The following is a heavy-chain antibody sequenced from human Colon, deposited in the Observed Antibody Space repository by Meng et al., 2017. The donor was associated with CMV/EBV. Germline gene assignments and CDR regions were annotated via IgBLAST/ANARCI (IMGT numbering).Heavy chain of an antibody. CDR3: ARVGLRFLEWLSPNYYGMDV. Sequence: ASVKVSCKASGYTFTGYYMHWVRQAPEQGLEWMGWINPNSGGTNYAQKFQGRVTMTRDTSISTAYMELSRLRSDDTAVYYCARVGLRFLEWLSPNYYGMDVWGQGTTVTVSS. CDR1: GYTFTGYY. V-gene: IGHV1-2*02. D-gene: IGHD3-3*01. CDR2: INPNSGGT. J-gene: IGHJ6*02.